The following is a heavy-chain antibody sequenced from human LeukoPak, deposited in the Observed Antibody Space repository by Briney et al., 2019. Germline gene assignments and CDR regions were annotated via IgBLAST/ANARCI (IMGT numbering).Heavy chain of an antibody. CDR2: IYPADSDT. CDR1: GYSFTSHW. V-gene: IGHV5-51*01. Sequence: GESLKISCKGSGYSFTSHWIGWARQLPGKGLEWMGIIYPADSDTKYSPSFQGQVTISADKSINTAYLQWSGLKVSDTAIYYCTRHPYFNILTGYYAVFHYWGQGTLVTVSS. CDR3: TRHPYFNILTGYYAVFHY. J-gene: IGHJ4*02. D-gene: IGHD3-9*01.